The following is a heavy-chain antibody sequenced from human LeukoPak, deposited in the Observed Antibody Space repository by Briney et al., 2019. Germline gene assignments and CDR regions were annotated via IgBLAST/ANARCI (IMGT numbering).Heavy chain of an antibody. J-gene: IGHJ4*02. CDR1: GGSISSYY. V-gene: IGHV4-59*01. CDR2: IYYSGST. D-gene: IGHD5-24*01. Sequence: SETLSLTCTVSGGSISSYYWRWIRQPPGKGLEWIGYIYYSGSTNYNPSLKSRVTISVDTSKNQFSLKLSSVTAADTAVYYCARGIDGYNGAYGYWGQGTLVTVSS. CDR3: ARGIDGYNGAYGY.